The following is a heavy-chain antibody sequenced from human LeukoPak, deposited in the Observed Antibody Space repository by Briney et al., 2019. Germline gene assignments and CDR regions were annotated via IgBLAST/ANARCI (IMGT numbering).Heavy chain of an antibody. CDR2: ITSSSSSM. CDR1: GFTFSTYR. J-gene: IGHJ4*02. CDR3: AVGATTVFDY. Sequence: GGSLRLSCAASGFTFSTYRMHWVRQAPGKGLEWVSSITSSSSSMSYADSVEGRFTISRDNAKKSLYLQMNSLRAEDTAVYYCAVGATTVFDYWGQGTLVTVSS. V-gene: IGHV3-21*01. D-gene: IGHD1-26*01.